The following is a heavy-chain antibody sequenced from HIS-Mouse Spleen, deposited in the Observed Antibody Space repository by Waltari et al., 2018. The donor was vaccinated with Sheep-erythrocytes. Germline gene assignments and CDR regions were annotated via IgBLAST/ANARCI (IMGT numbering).Heavy chain of an antibody. Sequence: QMQLVQSGPEVKKPGTSVKVSCKASGFTFTSSAVQWVRQARGQRLEWIGWMVVGSGNTNYAKKFQERVTITRDMSTSTAYMELSSLRSEETAVYYCAARVEATEELLSGMDVWGQGTTVTVSS. J-gene: IGHJ6*02. V-gene: IGHV1-58*01. CDR2: MVVGSGNT. D-gene: IGHD1-26*01. CDR3: AARVEATEELLSGMDV. CDR1: GFTFTSSA.